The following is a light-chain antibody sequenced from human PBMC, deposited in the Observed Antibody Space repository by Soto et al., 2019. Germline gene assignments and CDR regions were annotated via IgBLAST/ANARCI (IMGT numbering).Light chain of an antibody. CDR3: QQYGSSRIT. CDR1: QSVSSSY. V-gene: IGKV3-20*01. CDR2: DAS. J-gene: IGKJ5*01. Sequence: EIVLTQSPGTLSLSPGERATLSCRASQSVSSSYLAWYQQKPGQAPRLLIYDASSRATGIPDRFSGSGSGTDFTLTISRLEPEDFEVYYCQQYGSSRITFGQGTRLEIK.